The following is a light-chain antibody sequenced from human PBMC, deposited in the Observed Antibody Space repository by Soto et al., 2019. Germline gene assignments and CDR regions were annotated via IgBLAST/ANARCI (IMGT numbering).Light chain of an antibody. CDR2: RND. V-gene: IGLV1-47*01. CDR1: SSNIGSNY. Sequence: QAVLTQPPSASGTPGQRVTISCSGSSSNIGSNYVYWYQQLPGTAPKLLIYRNDQRPSGVPDRFSGSKSGTSASLAISGLRSDDDADYYCAAWDDSLSGVVFGGGTKLTVL. J-gene: IGLJ3*02. CDR3: AAWDDSLSGVV.